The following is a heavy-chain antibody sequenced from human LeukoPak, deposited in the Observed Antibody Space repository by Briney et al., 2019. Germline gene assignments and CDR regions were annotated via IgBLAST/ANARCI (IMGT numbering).Heavy chain of an antibody. Sequence: SETLSLTCTVSGGSVRRGNYYWTWIRQPAGSGLEWIGRIYTSGTTDYNPSLRTRVTISVDASRNQFSLNLSSVTAADTAVYYCARLDYWYFDLWGRGTLVTVSS. D-gene: IGHD5-12*01. V-gene: IGHV4-61*02. J-gene: IGHJ2*01. CDR3: ARLDYWYFDL. CDR1: GGSVRRGNYY. CDR2: IYTSGTT.